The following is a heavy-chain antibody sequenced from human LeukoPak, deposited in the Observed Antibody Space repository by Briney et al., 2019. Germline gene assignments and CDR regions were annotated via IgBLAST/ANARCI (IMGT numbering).Heavy chain of an antibody. J-gene: IGHJ6*03. CDR3: ARGPGGRRGYYPLEDSYYYYYMDV. CDR2: ISPYKGNT. Sequence: ASVKVSCKTSGYTFTGYYMHWVRQAPGRGLEWMGWISPYKGNTNYAQKLQGRVTMTTDTSTSTAYMELRSLRSDDTAVYYCARGPGGRRGYYPLEDSYYYYYMDVWGKGTTVTVSS. D-gene: IGHD3-22*01. CDR1: GYTFTGYY. V-gene: IGHV1-18*04.